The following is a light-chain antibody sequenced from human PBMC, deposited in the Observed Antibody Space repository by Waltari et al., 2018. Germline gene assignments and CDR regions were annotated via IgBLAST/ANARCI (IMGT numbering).Light chain of an antibody. CDR2: STN. CDR3: AAWDESLNGVVV. J-gene: IGLJ2*01. CDR1: SSNIGSNA. Sequence: QSVLTQPPSVSGTPGQRVIISCSGRSSNIGSNAVTWYQQLPGTAPKLLMYSTNQRPSGVPNRFSGSKSGTSGSLAISGLQSEDEGDYYCAAWDESLNGVVVFGGGTKLTVL. V-gene: IGLV1-44*01.